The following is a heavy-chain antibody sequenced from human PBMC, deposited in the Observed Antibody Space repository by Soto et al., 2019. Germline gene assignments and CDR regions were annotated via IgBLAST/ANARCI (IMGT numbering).Heavy chain of an antibody. CDR3: ALVGDGTTSWTY. CDR2: VYWADDE. D-gene: IGHD1-1*01. V-gene: IGHV2-5*02. Sequence: KESGPTLVKPTQTLTLTCPFSGFSLSTTGVGVGWIRQPPGKALEWLALVYWADDERYSPSLKSRLTITKDTSKNQVVLTMTNMDPVDTATYYCALVGDGTTSWTYWGQGSLVTVSS. J-gene: IGHJ4*02. CDR1: GFSLSTTGVG.